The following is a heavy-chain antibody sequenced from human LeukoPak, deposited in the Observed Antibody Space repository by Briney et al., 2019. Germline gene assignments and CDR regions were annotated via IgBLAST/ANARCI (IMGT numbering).Heavy chain of an antibody. D-gene: IGHD6-13*01. Sequence: PGGSLRLSCAASGFTLRGLGMYWVRQAPGKGLEWVAFVSYDGANQYYAASVRGRFTISRDISTNTLYLQMNSLRAEDTAVYYRAREGKFSSTWYPLDYWGQGTLVTVSS. V-gene: IGHV3-30-3*01. CDR1: GFTLRGLG. J-gene: IGHJ4*02. CDR2: VSYDGANQ. CDR3: AREGKFSSTWYPLDY.